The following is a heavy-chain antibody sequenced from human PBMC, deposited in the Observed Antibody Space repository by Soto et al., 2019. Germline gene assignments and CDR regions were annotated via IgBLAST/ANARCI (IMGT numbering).Heavy chain of an antibody. Sequence: SGPTLVNPTQTLTLTCTFSGFSLSTSGVGVGWIRQPPGKALEWLALIYWDDDKRYSPSLKSRLTITKDTSKNQVVLTMTNMDPVDTATYYCAHRLTGYSSRWFLNWFDPWGQGTLVTVSS. D-gene: IGHD6-13*01. J-gene: IGHJ5*02. CDR1: GFSLSTSGVG. V-gene: IGHV2-5*02. CDR3: AHRLTGYSSRWFLNWFDP. CDR2: IYWDDDK.